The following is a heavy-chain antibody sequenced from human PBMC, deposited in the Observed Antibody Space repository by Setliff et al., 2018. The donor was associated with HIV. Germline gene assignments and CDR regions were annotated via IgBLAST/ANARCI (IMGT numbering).Heavy chain of an antibody. Sequence: SETLSLTCNVSRDSINSVSYNWAWIRQPPGKGLEWVGSIYYSGNSYYNPALKSRLTTSIDTSKNHFSLKLTSVTAADTALYYGAGHRRRGGDVEYWGQGTLVTV. J-gene: IGHJ4*02. CDR3: AGHRRRGGDVEY. CDR1: RDSINSVSYN. V-gene: IGHV4-39*01. D-gene: IGHD1-1*01. CDR2: IYYSGNS.